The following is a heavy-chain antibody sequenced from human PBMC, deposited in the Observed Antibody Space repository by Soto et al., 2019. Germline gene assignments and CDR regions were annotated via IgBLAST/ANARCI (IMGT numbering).Heavy chain of an antibody. J-gene: IGHJ4*02. CDR1: GFSFSSYS. Sequence: GGSLRLSCAASGFSFSSYSMSWVRQAPGKGLEWVSAISGSGSSTYYADSVKGRFTISRDNSKKTLYLQMNSLRAEDTAVYFFAKTYSASPIDFWGQGTLVTVSS. V-gene: IGHV3-23*01. D-gene: IGHD1-26*01. CDR3: AKTYSASPIDF. CDR2: ISGSGSST.